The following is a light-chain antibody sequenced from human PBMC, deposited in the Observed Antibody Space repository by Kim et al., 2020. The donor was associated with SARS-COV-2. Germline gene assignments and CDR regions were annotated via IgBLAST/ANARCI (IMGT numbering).Light chain of an antibody. V-gene: IGLV3-9*01. Sequence: SYELTQPLSVSVALGQTARITCGGDNIGSKNVHWYQRKPGQAPVLVIYRDSNRPSGIPDRFSGSNSGNTATLTISRAQAGDETNYYCQLWDSSADVVFGGGTQLTVL. CDR1: NIGSKN. CDR3: QLWDSSADVV. J-gene: IGLJ2*01. CDR2: RDS.